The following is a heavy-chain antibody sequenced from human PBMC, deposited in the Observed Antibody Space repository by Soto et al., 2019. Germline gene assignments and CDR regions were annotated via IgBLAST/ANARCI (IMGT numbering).Heavy chain of an antibody. CDR3: ARETYYDFWSGYLNVYYYYGMDV. V-gene: IGHV1-69*13. D-gene: IGHD3-3*01. Sequence: GASVKVSCKASGGTFSSYATSWVRQAPGQGLEWMGGIIPIFGTANYAQKFQGRVTITADESTSTAYMELSSLRSEDTAVYYCARETYYDFWSGYLNVYYYYGMDVWGQGTTVTVSS. CDR2: IIPIFGTA. J-gene: IGHJ6*02. CDR1: GGTFSSYA.